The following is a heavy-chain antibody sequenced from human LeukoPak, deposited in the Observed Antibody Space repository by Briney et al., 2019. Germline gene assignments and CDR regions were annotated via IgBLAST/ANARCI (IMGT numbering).Heavy chain of an antibody. J-gene: IGHJ4*02. Sequence: ASVKVSCKASGGTFSSYAMSWVRQAPGQGLEWMGRIIPILGIANYAQKFQGRVTITADKSTSTAYMELSSLRSEDTAVYYCARGGAVPTHYYLDYWGQGTLVTVSS. CDR1: GGTFSSYA. CDR3: ARGGAVPTHYYLDY. D-gene: IGHD2-2*01. V-gene: IGHV1-69*04. CDR2: IIPILGIA.